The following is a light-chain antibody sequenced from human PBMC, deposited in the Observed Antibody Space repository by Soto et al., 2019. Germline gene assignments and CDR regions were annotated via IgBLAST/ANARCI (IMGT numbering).Light chain of an antibody. V-gene: IGLV1-40*01. J-gene: IGLJ1*01. CDR1: SSNIGAGYD. CDR2: GNS. CDR3: SSYAVTNIFV. Sequence: QSVLTQPPSVSGAPGQRVTISCTGSSSNIGAGYDVHWYQQLPGTAPKLLIYGNSNRPSGVPDRFSGSKSGTSASLAITGLQAEDEADYYCSSYAVTNIFVFGTGTKVTVL.